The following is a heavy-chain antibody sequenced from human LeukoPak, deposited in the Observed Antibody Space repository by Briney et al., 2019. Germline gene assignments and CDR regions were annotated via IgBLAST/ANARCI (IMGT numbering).Heavy chain of an antibody. CDR3: ATRGHFYYDSSGLPY. J-gene: IGHJ4*02. CDR2: INHSGST. V-gene: IGHV4-34*01. CDR1: GGSFSGYY. Sequence: SETLSLTCAVYGGSFSGYYWSWIRQPPGKGLEWIGEINHSGSTNYNPSLKSRVTISVDTSKSQFSLKLSSVTAADTAVYYCATRGHFYYDSSGLPYWGQGTLVTVSS. D-gene: IGHD3-22*01.